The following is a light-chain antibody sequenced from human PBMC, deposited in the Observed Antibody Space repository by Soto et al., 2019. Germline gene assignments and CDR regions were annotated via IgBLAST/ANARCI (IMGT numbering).Light chain of an antibody. CDR3: SSYGGSNNLV. V-gene: IGLV2-8*02. J-gene: IGLJ3*02. CDR2: EVS. Sequence: QSALTQPPSASRSPGQSVTISCTGTSSDVGHYIYVSWYQQQPGKAPKLMIYEVSKRPSGVPDRFSGSKSGNTASLTVSGLQAEDEADYYCSSYGGSNNLVFGGGTKLTV. CDR1: SSDVGHYIY.